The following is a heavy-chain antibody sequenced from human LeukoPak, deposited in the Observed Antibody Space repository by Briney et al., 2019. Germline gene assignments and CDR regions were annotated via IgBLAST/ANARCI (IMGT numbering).Heavy chain of an antibody. CDR2: ISWNSGSI. Sequence: GGSLRLSCAASGFTFDDHAMHWVRQAPGKGLEWVSGISWNSGSIGYADSVKGRFTISRDNAKNSLYLQMNSLRAEDTALYYCAKDTLSGSYRYDYFDYWGQGTLVTVSS. CDR1: GFTFDDHA. J-gene: IGHJ4*02. CDR3: AKDTLSGSYRYDYFDY. D-gene: IGHD3-16*02. V-gene: IGHV3-9*01.